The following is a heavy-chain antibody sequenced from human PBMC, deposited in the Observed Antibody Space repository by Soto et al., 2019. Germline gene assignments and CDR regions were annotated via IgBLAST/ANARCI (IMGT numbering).Heavy chain of an antibody. CDR1: GFTFDDYA. CDR2: ISWSSGSI. J-gene: IGHJ4*02. D-gene: IGHD3-3*01. V-gene: IGHV3-9*01. Sequence: GGSLRLSCAASGFTFDDYAMHWVRQAPGKGLEWVSGISWSSGSIGYADSVKGRFTISRDNAKNSLYLQMNSLRAEDTALYYCAKDIAGKFWSGYYTFDYWGQGTLVTVSS. CDR3: AKDIAGKFWSGYYTFDY.